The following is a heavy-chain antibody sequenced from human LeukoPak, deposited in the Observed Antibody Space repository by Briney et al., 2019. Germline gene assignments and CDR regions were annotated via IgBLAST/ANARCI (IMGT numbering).Heavy chain of an antibody. D-gene: IGHD3/OR15-3a*01. V-gene: IGHV4-30-2*01. CDR2: IYHSGST. J-gene: IGHJ4*02. CDR1: GGSISSGGYS. CDR3: ARARRDCPPDY. Sequence: SETLSLTCAVSGGSISSGGYSWSWIRQPPGKGLEWIGYIYHSGSTYYNPSLKSRVTISVDRSKNQFSLKLSSVTAADTAVYYCARARRDCPPDYWGQGTLVTVSS.